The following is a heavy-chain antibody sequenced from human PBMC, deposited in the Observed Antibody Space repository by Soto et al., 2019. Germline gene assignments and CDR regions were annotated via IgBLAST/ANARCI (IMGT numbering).Heavy chain of an antibody. CDR3: ARRGYRSSWYYYYYYSMDV. J-gene: IGHJ6*02. Sequence: QVHLVQSGAEVKNPGASVTVSCKASGYTFTSYDINWVRQATGQGLEWMGWMNPNSGNTGYAQKFQGRVTMTRNTSISPAYMELSSLRSEDTSVYYCARRGYRSSWYYYYYYSMDVWGQGNTVTVSS. CDR1: GYTFTSYD. D-gene: IGHD6-13*01. CDR2: MNPNSGNT. V-gene: IGHV1-8*01.